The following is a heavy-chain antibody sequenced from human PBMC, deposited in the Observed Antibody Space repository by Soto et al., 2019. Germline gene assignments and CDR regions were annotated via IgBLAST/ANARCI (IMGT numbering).Heavy chain of an antibody. D-gene: IGHD6-13*01. V-gene: IGHV5-10-1*01. Sequence: PGESLKISCKGSGYSFTSYWISWVRQMPGKGLEWMGRIDPSDSYTNYSPSFQGHVTISADKSISTAYLQWSSLKASDTAMYYCARLTSSSSTGALQENWFDPWGQGTLVTVSS. J-gene: IGHJ5*02. CDR2: IDPSDSYT. CDR1: GYSFTSYW. CDR3: ARLTSSSSTGALQENWFDP.